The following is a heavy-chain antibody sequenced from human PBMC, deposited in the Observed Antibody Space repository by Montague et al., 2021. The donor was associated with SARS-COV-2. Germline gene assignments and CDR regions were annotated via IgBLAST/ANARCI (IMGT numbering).Heavy chain of an antibody. CDR2: INHSGST. D-gene: IGHD3-22*01. Sequence: SETLSLTCAVYGGSFSGYYWNWIRQPPGKGLQWIGEINHSGSTNXXPSLKSRVTISVDTSKNQFSLRLSSVTAADTAVYYCVRLLKATMIAVVFTGGPLSASGIDVWGQGTTVTVSS. J-gene: IGHJ6*02. CDR3: VRLLKATMIAVVFTGGPLSASGIDV. CDR1: GGSFSGYY. V-gene: IGHV4-34*01.